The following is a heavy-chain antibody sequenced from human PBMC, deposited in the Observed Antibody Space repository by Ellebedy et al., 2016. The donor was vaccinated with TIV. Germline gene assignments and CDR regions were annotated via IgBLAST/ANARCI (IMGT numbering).Heavy chain of an antibody. CDR2: ISSSSTTI. J-gene: IGHJ6*02. D-gene: IGHD3-10*01. Sequence: GGSLRLSCAASGFTFSTSSMNWVRQAPGKGLEWVSYISSSSTTIYYADSVKGRFTISRDNAKNSLYLQMNSRRAEDTSWYYCARDTRSGSYYKAYYYYGMDVWGQGTTVTVSS. CDR3: ARDTRSGSYYKAYYYYGMDV. CDR1: GFTFSTSS. V-gene: IGHV3-48*04.